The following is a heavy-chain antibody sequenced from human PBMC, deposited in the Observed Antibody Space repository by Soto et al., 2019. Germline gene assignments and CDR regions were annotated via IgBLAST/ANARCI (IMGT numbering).Heavy chain of an antibody. J-gene: IGHJ4*02. CDR3: AGEERGTSSPFDS. D-gene: IGHD3-10*01. V-gene: IGHV4-4*07. CDR2: IYTSGGT. CDR1: GGSISSYY. Sequence: PSETLSLTCTVSGGSISSYYWNWVRQPAGKGLEWIGRIYTSGGTNYNPSLESRVTMSVDTSKNRFSLKVTSVTAADTAVYYCAGEERGTSSPFDSWGQGTLVTVSS.